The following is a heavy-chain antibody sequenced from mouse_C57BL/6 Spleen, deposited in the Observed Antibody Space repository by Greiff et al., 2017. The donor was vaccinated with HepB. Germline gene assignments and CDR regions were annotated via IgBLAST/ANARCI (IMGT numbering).Heavy chain of an antibody. CDR2: IDPNSGGN. V-gene: IGHV1-72*01. CDR1: GYTFTSYW. D-gene: IGHD1-1*01. CDR3: ARDWGLITTVADWYFDV. Sequence: QVQLQQPGAELVKPGASVTLSCKASGYTFTSYWMHWVKQRPGRGLEWIGRIDPNSGGNKYNEKFKSKATLTVDKPSSTAYMQLSSLTSEDSAVYYCARDWGLITTVADWYFDVWGTGTTVTVSS. J-gene: IGHJ1*03.